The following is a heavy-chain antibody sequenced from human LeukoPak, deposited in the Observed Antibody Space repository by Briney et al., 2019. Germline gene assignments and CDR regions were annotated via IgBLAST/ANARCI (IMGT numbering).Heavy chain of an antibody. Sequence: GGSLRLSCAATGFTFSDYYMSWIRQAPGKGLEWVSYISSSGSTIFYADSMKGRFTISRDNAENSLYLQMNSLRAEDTAVYYCARVDSSGHDWGQGTLVTVSS. D-gene: IGHD3-22*01. CDR3: ARVDSSGHD. J-gene: IGHJ4*02. CDR1: GFTFSDYY. V-gene: IGHV3-11*01. CDR2: ISSSGSTI.